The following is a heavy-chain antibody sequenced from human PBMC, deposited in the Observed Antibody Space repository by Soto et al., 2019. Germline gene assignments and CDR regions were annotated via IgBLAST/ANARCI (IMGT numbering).Heavy chain of an antibody. CDR1: GVTLSGYA. Sequence: EVQLLESGGGLVQPGGSLRLSCAASGVTLSGYAMSWVRQAPGKGLEWVSAISGNGYSTYYADSVKGRFTISRDKSKNTVSLYMSSLGAEDTATYYCAKELHDIVVMIPTTGVGYFDSWGQGTLVTVSS. CDR3: AKELHDIVVMIPTTGVGYFDS. CDR2: ISGNGYST. J-gene: IGHJ4*02. D-gene: IGHD2-15*01. V-gene: IGHV3-23*01.